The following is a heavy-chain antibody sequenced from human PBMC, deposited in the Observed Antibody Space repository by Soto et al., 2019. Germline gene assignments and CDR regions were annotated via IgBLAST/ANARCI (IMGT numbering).Heavy chain of an antibody. CDR3: TTDTLSALWDHSSGSVMGLDY. Sequence: GGSLRLSCAASGFTFSNAWMSWVRQAPGKGLEWVGRIKSKTDGGAKDDAATVEGRLTIYKDDSTKTLYLQKNSPKTEDTAVYYCTTDTLSALWDHSSGSVMGLDYWGQGTLVTVSS. V-gene: IGHV3-15*01. J-gene: IGHJ4*02. D-gene: IGHD6-19*01. CDR1: GFTFSNAW. CDR2: IKSKTDGGAK.